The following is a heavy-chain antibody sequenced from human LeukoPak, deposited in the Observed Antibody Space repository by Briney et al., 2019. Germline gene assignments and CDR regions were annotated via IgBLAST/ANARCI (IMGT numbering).Heavy chain of an antibody. D-gene: IGHD1-26*01. CDR1: GFTVSSKY. J-gene: IGHJ4*02. V-gene: IGHV3-53*01. Sequence: GGSLILSCAASGFTVSSKYMSWVRQAPGKGLEWLSVIYDGGGANYADSVKARFTISRDNSKNTLYLQMDSLRAEDTAVYYCARLATSTGSYVDYWGQGTLVTVSS. CDR2: IYDGGGA. CDR3: ARLATSTGSYVDY.